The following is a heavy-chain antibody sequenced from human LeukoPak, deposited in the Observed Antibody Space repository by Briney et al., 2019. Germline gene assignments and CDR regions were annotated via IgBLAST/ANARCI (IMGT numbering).Heavy chain of an antibody. CDR2: IKSKPDGATT. CDR1: GFTFSNAW. Sequence: PGGSLRLSCTASGFTFSNAWMNWVRQAPGKGLEWVGRIKSKPDGATTDYAAPVKGRFTISRDDSKNTAYLQMNSLKTEDTAVYYCSTGGYYMDFWGKGTTVTVSS. V-gene: IGHV3-15*01. J-gene: IGHJ6*03. CDR3: STGGYYMDF.